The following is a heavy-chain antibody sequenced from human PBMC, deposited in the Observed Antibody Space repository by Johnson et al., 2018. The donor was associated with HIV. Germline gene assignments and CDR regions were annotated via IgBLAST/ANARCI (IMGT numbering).Heavy chain of an antibody. J-gene: IGHJ3*02. D-gene: IGHD5-12*01. CDR1: GFTFDDYG. CDR3: AKDSKWLRSEGVGAFDI. CDR2: IYWNGVRT. V-gene: IGHV3-20*04. Sequence: VQLVESGGGVVRPGGSLRLSCAASGFTFDDYGMSWVRQAPGKGLEWVSGIYWNGVRTGYGDSVKGRFTISRDNAKNSLYLQMNSLRTEDTALYYCAKDSKWLRSEGVGAFDIWGQGTMVTVSS.